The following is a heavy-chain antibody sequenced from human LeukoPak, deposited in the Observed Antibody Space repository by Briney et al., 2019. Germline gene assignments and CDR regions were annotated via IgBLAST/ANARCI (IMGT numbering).Heavy chain of an antibody. V-gene: IGHV4-39*01. CDR2: YQTGST. CDR3: ARLFDV. CDR1: GNSIRTSSYQ. J-gene: IGHJ4*02. Sequence: SETLSLTCTVSGNSIRTSSYQWGWIRQPPGKGLEWIGSYQTGSTYYNPSLNSRVTISVDTSNNQFSLNLISVTAADTAVYYCARLFDVWGQGTLVTVSS.